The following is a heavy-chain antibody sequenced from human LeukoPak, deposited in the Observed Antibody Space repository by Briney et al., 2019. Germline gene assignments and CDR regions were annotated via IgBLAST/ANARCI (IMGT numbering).Heavy chain of an antibody. CDR2: ISAYNGNT. CDR3: ARTPAATNYYYYYGMDV. D-gene: IGHD2-15*01. CDR1: GNGFTGNY. Sequence: ASVKLSCKASGNGFTGNYIHWVRQAPGQGLEWMGWISAYNGNTNYAQKLQGRVTMTTDTSTSTAYMELRSLRSDDTAVYYCARTPAATNYYYYYGMDVWGQGTTVTVSS. V-gene: IGHV1-18*04. J-gene: IGHJ6*02.